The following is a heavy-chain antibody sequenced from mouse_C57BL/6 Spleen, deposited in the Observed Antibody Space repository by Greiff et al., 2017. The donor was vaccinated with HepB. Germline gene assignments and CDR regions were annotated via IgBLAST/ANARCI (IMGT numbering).Heavy chain of an antibody. J-gene: IGHJ4*01. CDR2: INPNYGTT. D-gene: IGHD1-1*01. Sequence: EVQGVESGPELVKPGASVKISCKASGYSFTDYNMNWVKQSNGKSLEWIGVINPNYGTTSYNQKFKGKATLTVDQSSSTAYMQLNSLTSEDSAVYYCARGVTTVVAGAMDYWGQGTSVTVSS. V-gene: IGHV1-39*01. CDR1: GYSFTDYN. CDR3: ARGVTTVVAGAMDY.